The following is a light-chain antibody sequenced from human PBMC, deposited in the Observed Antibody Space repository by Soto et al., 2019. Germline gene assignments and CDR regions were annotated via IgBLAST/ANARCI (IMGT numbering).Light chain of an antibody. CDR2: DAS. CDR1: QRVYSN. CDR3: QQRSNWPPWIT. J-gene: IGKJ5*01. Sequence: MTQSPDTLSVSPGASATLSCRASQRVYSNLAWYQQRPGQAPSLLIYDASNRATGIPARFSGSVSVTDFTLTISGLEPEEFAGYYCQQRSNWPPWITFGQGTRLENK. V-gene: IGKV3-11*01.